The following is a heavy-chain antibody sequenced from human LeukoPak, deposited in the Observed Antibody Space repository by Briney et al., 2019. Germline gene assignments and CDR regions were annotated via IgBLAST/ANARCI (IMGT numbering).Heavy chain of an antibody. V-gene: IGHV3-7*01. Sequence: GGSLRLSCAASGFTFNSYWMWWVRQAPGKGLEWVANINPYGSDTYYADSVKGRFTISRDNANNSLYLQMNSLRAEYTAVYYCARYVSGGNGFDYWCRGSLVTVVS. CDR3: ARYVSGGNGFDY. D-gene: IGHD2-15*01. CDR1: GFTFNSYW. J-gene: IGHJ4*02. CDR2: INPYGSDT.